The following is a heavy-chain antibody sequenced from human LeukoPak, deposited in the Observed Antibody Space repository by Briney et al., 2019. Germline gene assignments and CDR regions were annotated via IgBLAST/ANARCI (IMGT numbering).Heavy chain of an antibody. CDR1: GFNFGSYA. Sequence: GGSLRLSCAASGFNFGSYAMGWVRQAPGKGLEWVGDISYDGGYQSYAVSVRGRFTISRDNSKNTLFLQMNSLRPEAAAVYYCATESSLNNWGHGTLVTVSS. V-gene: IGHV3-30*04. J-gene: IGHJ4*01. CDR3: ATESSLNN. CDR2: ISYDGGYQ. D-gene: IGHD1/OR15-1a*01.